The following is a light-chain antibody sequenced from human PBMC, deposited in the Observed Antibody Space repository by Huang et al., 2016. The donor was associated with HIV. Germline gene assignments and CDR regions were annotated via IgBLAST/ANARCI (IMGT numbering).Light chain of an antibody. CDR2: WAT. V-gene: IGKV4-1*01. CDR3: QQYYSSPPRLA. CDR1: QSVLYNYDNKNF. J-gene: IGKJ4*01. Sequence: DIVMTQSPESLAVSLGERATINCKSSQSVLYNYDNKNFLAWYQQKPGQPPKLLIYWATTRESGVPDRFSGSGSGTDFTLTISSLQAEDVAVYYCQQYYSSPPRLAFGGGTKVEI.